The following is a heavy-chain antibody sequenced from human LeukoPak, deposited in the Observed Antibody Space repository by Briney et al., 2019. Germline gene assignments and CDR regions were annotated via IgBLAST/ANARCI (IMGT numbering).Heavy chain of an antibody. Sequence: HPGGSLRLSCAASGFTFSSYSMNWVRQAPGKGLEWVSYISSTSNTMYYADSVKGRFTISRDNAKTSLYLQMNSLTPEDTAVYYCARISVIRGLSSFDSWGQGTLVTVSS. CDR1: GFTFSSYS. D-gene: IGHD3-10*01. CDR2: ISSTSNTM. J-gene: IGHJ4*02. V-gene: IGHV3-48*04. CDR3: ARISVIRGLSSFDS.